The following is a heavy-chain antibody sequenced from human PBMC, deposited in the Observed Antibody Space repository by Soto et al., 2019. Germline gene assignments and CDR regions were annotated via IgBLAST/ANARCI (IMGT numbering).Heavy chain of an antibody. Sequence: GSLRLSCAASGFTFSSYGMHWVRQAPGKGLEWVAVIWYDGSNKYYADSVKGRFTISRDNSKNTLYLQMNSLRAEDTAVYYCAREDCSGGSYYSASDYWGQGTLVTVSS. CDR3: AREDCSGGSYYSASDY. J-gene: IGHJ4*02. V-gene: IGHV3-33*01. CDR2: IWYDGSNK. CDR1: GFTFSSYG. D-gene: IGHD2-15*01.